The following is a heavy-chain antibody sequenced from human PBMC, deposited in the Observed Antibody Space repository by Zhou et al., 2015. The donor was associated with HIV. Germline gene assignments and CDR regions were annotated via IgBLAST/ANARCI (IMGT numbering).Heavy chain of an antibody. Sequence: QVQLVQSGAEVKKPGASVKVSCKASGYTFNNYYMHWVRQAPGQGLEWMGIINPSGGSTSYAQKFQGRVTMTRDTSTSTVYMDLSSLRSEDTAVYYCARCFAMVRGVIPSTTNGDWYFDLVGPWHPGHCLL. V-gene: IGHV1-46*02. J-gene: IGHJ2*01. CDR2: INPSGGST. CDR3: ARCFAMVRGVIPSTTNGDWYFDL. D-gene: IGHD3-10*01. CDR1: GYTFNNYY.